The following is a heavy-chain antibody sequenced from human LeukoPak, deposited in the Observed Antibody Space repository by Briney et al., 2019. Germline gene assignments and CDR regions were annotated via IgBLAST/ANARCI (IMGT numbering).Heavy chain of an antibody. Sequence: PGGSLRLSCAASGFTFSIYSMNWVRRAPGKGLEWVANIKQDGSEKYYVDSVKGRFTISRDNAKNSLYLQMNSLRAEDTAVYYCARDPAGWTYSYGPEYYFDYWGQGTLVTVSS. D-gene: IGHD5-18*01. J-gene: IGHJ4*02. V-gene: IGHV3-7*01. CDR3: ARDPAGWTYSYGPEYYFDY. CDR2: IKQDGSEK. CDR1: GFTFSIYS.